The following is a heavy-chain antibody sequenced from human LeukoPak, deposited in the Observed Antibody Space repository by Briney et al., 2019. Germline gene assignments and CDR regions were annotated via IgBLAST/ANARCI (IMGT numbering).Heavy chain of an antibody. V-gene: IGHV3-7*03. Sequence: GGSLRLSCAASGFTFSSYGMHWVRQAPGKGLEWVANIKEGGSEKYYVDSVKGRFTISRDNAKNSLYLQVSSLRAEDTAVYYCARDSGWFRFDYWGRGTLVTVSS. CDR2: IKEGGSEK. CDR1: GFTFSSYG. J-gene: IGHJ4*02. CDR3: ARDSGWFRFDY. D-gene: IGHD6-13*01.